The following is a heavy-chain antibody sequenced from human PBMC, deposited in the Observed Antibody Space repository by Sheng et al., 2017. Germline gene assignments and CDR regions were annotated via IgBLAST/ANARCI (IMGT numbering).Heavy chain of an antibody. D-gene: IGHD2-2*01. V-gene: IGHV3-74*01. CDR2: INTDASGI. CDR1: GFTFSGYW. CDR3: AKEYRAYLDY. J-gene: IGHJ4*02. Sequence: EVQLVESGGGLVQPGGSLRLSCAASGFTFSGYWMHWVRQAPGEGLVWVSRINTDASGINYADSVKGRFTISRDNARNTLYLQMNSLRAEDTALYYCAKEYRAYLDYWGQGTPVTVSS.